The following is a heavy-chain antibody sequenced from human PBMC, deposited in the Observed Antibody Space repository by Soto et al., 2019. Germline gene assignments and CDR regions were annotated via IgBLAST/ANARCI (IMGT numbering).Heavy chain of an antibody. CDR2: ISYDGSNK. CDR3: ARDLKDIVYGMDV. J-gene: IGHJ6*02. Sequence: AGSLRLSCAASGFTFSSYAMHWVRQAPGKGLEWVAVISYDGSNKYYADSVKGRFTISRDNSKNTLYLQMNSLRAEDTAVYYCARDLKDIVYGMDVWGQGTTVTVSS. CDR1: GFTFSSYA. V-gene: IGHV3-30-3*01. D-gene: IGHD2-15*01.